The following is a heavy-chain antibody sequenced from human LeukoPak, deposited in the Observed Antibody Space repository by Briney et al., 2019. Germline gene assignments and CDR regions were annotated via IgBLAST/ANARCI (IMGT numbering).Heavy chain of an antibody. CDR2: ISSSSTYM. CDR1: GFTFSSYS. Sequence: GGSLRLSCAASGFTFSSYSMNWVRQAPGKGLEWVSSISSSSTYMYYADSVKGRFTISRDSAENSLYLQMNSLRAEDTALYYCARARIRPYYYDSSGYRNDAFDIWGQGTMVTVSS. D-gene: IGHD3-22*01. CDR3: ARARIRPYYYDSSGYRNDAFDI. J-gene: IGHJ3*02. V-gene: IGHV3-21*01.